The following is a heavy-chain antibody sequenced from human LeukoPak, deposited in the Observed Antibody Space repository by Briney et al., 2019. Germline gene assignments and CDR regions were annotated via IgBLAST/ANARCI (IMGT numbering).Heavy chain of an antibody. CDR2: IYTSGST. CDR1: GGSISSGSYY. J-gene: IGHJ4*02. CDR3: ARENYYGSGSYLDY. Sequence: PSQTLSLTCTVSGGSISSGSYYWSWIRQPAGKGLEWIGRIYTSGSTNYNPSLKGRVSISGDTSKNQFFLKLSSVTAADTAVYYCARENYYGSGSYLDYWGQGTLVTVSS. D-gene: IGHD3-10*01. V-gene: IGHV4-61*02.